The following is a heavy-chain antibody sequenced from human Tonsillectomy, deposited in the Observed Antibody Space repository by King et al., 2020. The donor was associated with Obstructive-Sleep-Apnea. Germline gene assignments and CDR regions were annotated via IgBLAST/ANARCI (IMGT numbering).Heavy chain of an antibody. CDR2: IYYSGST. J-gene: IGHJ4*02. CDR3: ARAVKTYYYDSSGLDY. CDR1: CGSISCGDYY. V-gene: IGHV4-30-4*01. D-gene: IGHD3-22*01. Sequence: QLQESGPGLVKPSQTLSLSCTVSCGSISCGDYYLSWIRQPPGKGLEWIGDIYYSGSTYYNPSLKGRVTISIDTSKNPFSLKLSSVTAADTAVYFCARAVKTYYYDSSGLDYWGQGTLVTVSS.